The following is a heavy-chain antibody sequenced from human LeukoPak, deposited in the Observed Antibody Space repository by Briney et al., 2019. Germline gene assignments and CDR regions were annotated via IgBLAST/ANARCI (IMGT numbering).Heavy chain of an antibody. Sequence: GGSLRLSCAASGFTVNSNYMSWVRQAPGKGLEWVSAISGSGGSTYYADSVKGRFTVSRDNSENTLFLQMNSLRAEDTAIYYCAKDTDVVVPEYFQYWGQGTLVTVSS. CDR3: AKDTDVVVPEYFQY. J-gene: IGHJ1*01. CDR2: ISGSGGST. CDR1: GFTVNSNY. D-gene: IGHD2-15*01. V-gene: IGHV3-23*01.